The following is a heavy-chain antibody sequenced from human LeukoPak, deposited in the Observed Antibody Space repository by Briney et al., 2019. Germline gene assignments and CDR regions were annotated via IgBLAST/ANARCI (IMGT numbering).Heavy chain of an antibody. CDR3: ARGATPIVVVPAAISPRAAAAGGVFDY. CDR2: IYHSGST. CDR1: GYSIGSGYY. J-gene: IGHJ4*02. Sequence: SETLSLTCTVSGYSIGSGYYWGWIRQPPGKGLEWIGSIYHSGSTYYNPSLKSRVTISVDTSKNQFSLKLSSVTAADTAVYYCARGATPIVVVPAAISPRAAAAGGVFDYWGQGTLVTVSS. D-gene: IGHD2-2*01. V-gene: IGHV4-38-2*02.